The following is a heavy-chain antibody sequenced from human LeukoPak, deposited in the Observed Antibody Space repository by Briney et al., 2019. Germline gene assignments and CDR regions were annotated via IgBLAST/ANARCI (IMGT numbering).Heavy chain of an antibody. CDR3: ARGRERTSYDTIYYYYMDV. CDR1: GFTSSGYS. J-gene: IGHJ6*03. D-gene: IGHD2-2*01. CDR2: ISSSSGYI. V-gene: IGHV3-21*01. Sequence: GGSLRLSCAASGFTSSGYSMNWVRQAPGKGLEWVSSISSSSGYIYYADSVKGRFTISRDNAKNSLYLQMNSLRAEDTAVYYCARGRERTSYDTIYYYYMDVWGKGTTVTVSS.